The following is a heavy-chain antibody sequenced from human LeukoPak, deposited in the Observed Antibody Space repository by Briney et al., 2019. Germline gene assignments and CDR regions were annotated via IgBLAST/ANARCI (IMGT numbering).Heavy chain of an antibody. Sequence: PSETLSLTCTVSGGSIKTNYWSWIRQPPGKGLEWIGYGYYSGSTNYNPSLKSRVTISVDTSKNQFSLKLSSVTAADTAVYYCARAEGYYYYMDVWGKGTTVTVSS. CDR3: ARAEGYYYYMDV. CDR2: GYYSGST. V-gene: IGHV4-59*13. J-gene: IGHJ6*03. CDR1: GGSIKTNY.